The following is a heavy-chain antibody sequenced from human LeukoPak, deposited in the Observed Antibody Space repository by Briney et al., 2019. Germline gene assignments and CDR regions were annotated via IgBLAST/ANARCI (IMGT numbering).Heavy chain of an antibody. CDR2: INHSGST. Sequence: PSETLSLTCAVYGGSFSNYYWSWIRQPPGKGLEWIGEINHSGSTNCNPSLKSRVTISVDTSKNQFSLKLSSVTAADTAVYYCARAMSIAARLQTIFDYWGQGTLVTVSS. D-gene: IGHD6-6*01. CDR1: GGSFSNYY. CDR3: ARAMSIAARLQTIFDY. J-gene: IGHJ4*02. V-gene: IGHV4-34*01.